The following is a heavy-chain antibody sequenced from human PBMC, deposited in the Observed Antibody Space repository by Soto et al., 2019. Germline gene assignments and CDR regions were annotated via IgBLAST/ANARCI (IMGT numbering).Heavy chain of an antibody. CDR2: IRSKANSYAT. Sequence: GGSLKLSCAASGFTFSGSAMHWVSKASGKGLEWVGRIRSKANSYATAYAASVKGRFTISRDDSKNTAYLQMNSLKTEDTAVYYCTSGGRYGSGGNYYYYYGMDVWGQGTTVTVSS. CDR3: TSGGRYGSGGNYYYYYGMDV. V-gene: IGHV3-73*01. CDR1: GFTFSGSA. J-gene: IGHJ6*02. D-gene: IGHD3-10*01.